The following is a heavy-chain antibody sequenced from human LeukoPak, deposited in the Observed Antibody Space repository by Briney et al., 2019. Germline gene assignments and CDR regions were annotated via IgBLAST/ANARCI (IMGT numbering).Heavy chain of an antibody. CDR1: GGTFSSYV. CDR3: ATPSRLLDV. J-gene: IGHJ6*04. D-gene: IGHD6-6*01. Sequence: SVKVSCKASGGTFSSYVITWVRQAPGQGLEWMGGIIPIYGTIDYAQKFQGRPTITMDEGTTTSHMELTSLTSEDTAVYYCATPSRLLDVWGKGTTVIVSS. V-gene: IGHV1-69*05. CDR2: IIPIYGTI.